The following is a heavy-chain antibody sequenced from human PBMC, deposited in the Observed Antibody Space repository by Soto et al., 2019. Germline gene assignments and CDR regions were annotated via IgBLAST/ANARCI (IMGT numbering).Heavy chain of an antibody. V-gene: IGHV3-30-3*01. D-gene: IGHD2-15*01. CDR1: GFTFSSYA. CDR3: ARDWIVGVAATPGNWFDP. J-gene: IGHJ5*02. Sequence: GGSLRLSCAASGFTFSSYAMHWVRQAPGKGLEWVAVISYDGSNKYYADSVKGRFTISRDNSKNTLYLQMNSLRAEDTAVYYCARDWIVGVAATPGNWFDPWGQGTLVTVSS. CDR2: ISYDGSNK.